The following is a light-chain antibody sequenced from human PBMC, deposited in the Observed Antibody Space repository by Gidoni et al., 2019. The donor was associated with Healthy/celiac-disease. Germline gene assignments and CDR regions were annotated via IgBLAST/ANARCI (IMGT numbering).Light chain of an antibody. Sequence: DIQMTQSPSSLSASVGDRVTITCQASQCISNYLNWYQQKPGKAHKLLIYDASNLETGVPSRFSGSGSGTDFTFTISSLQPEDIATYYCQQYDNLPLTFGGGTKVEIK. CDR3: QQYDNLPLT. V-gene: IGKV1-33*01. CDR2: DAS. CDR1: QCISNY. J-gene: IGKJ4*01.